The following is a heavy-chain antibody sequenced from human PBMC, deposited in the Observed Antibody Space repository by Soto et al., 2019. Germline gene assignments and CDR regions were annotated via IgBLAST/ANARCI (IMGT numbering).Heavy chain of an antibody. J-gene: IGHJ4*02. Sequence: SETLSLTCTVSGGSISSYYWSWIRQPPGKGLEWIGYIYYSGSTNYNPSLKSRVTISVDTSKSQFSLKLSSVTAADTAVYYCARLWYYYDSSGYYQGYSDYWGQGTLVTVSS. D-gene: IGHD3-22*01. V-gene: IGHV4-59*01. CDR2: IYYSGST. CDR1: GGSISSYY. CDR3: ARLWYYYDSSGYYQGYSDY.